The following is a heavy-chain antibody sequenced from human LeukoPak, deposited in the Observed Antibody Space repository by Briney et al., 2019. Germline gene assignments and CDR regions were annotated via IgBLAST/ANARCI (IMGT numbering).Heavy chain of an antibody. J-gene: IGHJ3*02. V-gene: IGHV4-39*01. CDR3: ARQSQTGTGAFDI. D-gene: IGHD1-7*01. CDR1: GGSISSSSYY. Sequence: PSETLSLTCTVSGGSISSSSYYWGWIRQPPGKGLEWIGSIYYSGSTYYNPSLKSRVTISVDTSKNQFSLKLSSVTAADTAVYYCARQSQTGTGAFDIWGQGTMVTVSS. CDR2: IYYSGST.